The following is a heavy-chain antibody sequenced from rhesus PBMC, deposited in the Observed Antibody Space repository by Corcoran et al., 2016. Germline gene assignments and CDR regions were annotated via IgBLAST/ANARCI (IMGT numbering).Heavy chain of an antibody. V-gene: IGHV4-76*01. D-gene: IGHD4-29*01. CDR1: GGSISSGYD. CDR3: ARDHGSNPNFDY. CDR2: IYGSNGST. J-gene: IGHJ4*01. Sequence: QVQLQESGPGVVKPSETLSLTCAVSGGSISSGYDWNWIRQPPGKGLEWIGYIYGSNGSTNYNPSLKSRVTISKDASKNQFSLKLSSVTAADTAVYYCARDHGSNPNFDYWGQGVLVTVSS.